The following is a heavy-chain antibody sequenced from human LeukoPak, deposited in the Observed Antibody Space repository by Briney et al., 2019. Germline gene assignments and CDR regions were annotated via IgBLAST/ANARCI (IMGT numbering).Heavy chain of an antibody. CDR3: AKDPNYCSSTSCYPEYFQH. D-gene: IGHD2-2*01. V-gene: IGHV3-23*01. CDR1: GFTFSSYA. J-gene: IGHJ1*01. CDR2: ISGSGATP. Sequence: GGSLRLSCAASGFTFSSYAMSWVRQAPGKGLEWVSAISGSGATPYYAASVKGRSTISRDNSTNTLYLQMNSLRAEDTAVYYCAKDPNYCSSTSCYPEYFQHWGQGTLVTVSS.